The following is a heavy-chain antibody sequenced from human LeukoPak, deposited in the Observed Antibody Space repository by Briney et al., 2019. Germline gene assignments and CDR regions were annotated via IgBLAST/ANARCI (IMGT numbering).Heavy chain of an antibody. V-gene: IGHV4-61*05. CDR3: ARGTAVDGAPGAFDI. J-gene: IGHJ3*02. CDR2: IYYSGST. D-gene: IGHD5-24*01. Sequence: SETLSLTCTVSGGSISTSNYYWGWIRQPPGKGLEWIGYIYYSGSTNYNPSLKSRVTISVDTSKNQFSLKLSSVTAADTAVYYCARGTAVDGAPGAFDIWGQGTMVTVSS. CDR1: GGSISTSNYY.